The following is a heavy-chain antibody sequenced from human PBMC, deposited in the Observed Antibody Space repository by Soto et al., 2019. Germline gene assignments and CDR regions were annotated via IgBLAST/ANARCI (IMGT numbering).Heavy chain of an antibody. Sequence: GASVKVSCKASGGTFSSYAISWVRQATGQGLEWMGGIIPIFGTANYAQKFQGRVTITADESTSTAYMELSSLRSEDTAVYYCARVPLWVGATARHAFDIWGQGTMVTVSS. D-gene: IGHD1-26*01. V-gene: IGHV1-69*13. CDR2: IIPIFGTA. CDR1: GGTFSSYA. J-gene: IGHJ3*02. CDR3: ARVPLWVGATARHAFDI.